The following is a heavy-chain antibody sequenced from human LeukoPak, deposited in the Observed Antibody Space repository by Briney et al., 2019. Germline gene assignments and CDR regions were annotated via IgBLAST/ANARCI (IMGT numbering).Heavy chain of an antibody. J-gene: IGHJ4*02. CDR1: GFTFSSYA. V-gene: IGHV3-23*01. Sequence: GGSLRLSCAASGFTFSSYAMSWVRQAPGKGLEWVSAISGSGGSTYYADSVKGRFTISRDNSKNTLYLQMNSLRAEDTAVYYCAKAPPRAVAGQGYFDYWGQGTLVTVSS. CDR2: ISGSGGST. CDR3: AKAPPRAVAGQGYFDY. D-gene: IGHD6-19*01.